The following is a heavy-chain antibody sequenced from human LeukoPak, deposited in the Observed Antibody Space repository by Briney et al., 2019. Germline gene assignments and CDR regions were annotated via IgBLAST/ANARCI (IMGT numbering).Heavy chain of an antibody. Sequence: PGGSLRLSCAASGFTFNTFNMNWARQAPGKGLEWVSSITSGGDYIYYADSVKGRFTNSRDNAKNSLSLQLNSLRVEDTAVYYCARGHYDVLAASYKWAPDYWGQGTLVTVSS. J-gene: IGHJ4*02. CDR3: ARGHYDVLAASYKWAPDY. D-gene: IGHD3-9*01. CDR1: GFTFNTFN. V-gene: IGHV3-21*01. CDR2: ITSGGDYI.